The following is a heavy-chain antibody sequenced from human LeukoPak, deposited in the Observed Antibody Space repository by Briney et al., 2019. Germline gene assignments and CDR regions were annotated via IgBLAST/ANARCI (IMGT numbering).Heavy chain of an antibody. J-gene: IGHJ5*02. CDR1: GGSIRSYY. CDR3: ARQGGSWYSGWFDP. Sequence: SETLSLTCTVSGGSIRSYYWSWIRQPPGKGLEWIAYMYYSGSTNYNPSLKSRVTISVDTSKNQFSLKLSSVTAADTAVYYCARQGGSWYSGWFDPWGQGTLVTVSS. CDR2: MYYSGST. V-gene: IGHV4-59*01. D-gene: IGHD6-13*01.